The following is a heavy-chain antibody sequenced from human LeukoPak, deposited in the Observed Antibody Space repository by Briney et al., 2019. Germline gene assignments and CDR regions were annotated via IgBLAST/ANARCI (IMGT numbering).Heavy chain of an antibody. Sequence: GGSLRLSCAASGFTFSSYAMHWVRQAPGKGLEYVSAISSNGGSTYYANSVKGRFTISRDNSKNTLYLQMGSLRAEDMAVYYCARAHYSGNYGDFDYWGQGTLVTVSS. CDR2: ISSNGGST. CDR3: ARAHYSGNYGDFDY. CDR1: GFTFSSYA. J-gene: IGHJ4*02. V-gene: IGHV3-64*01. D-gene: IGHD1-26*01.